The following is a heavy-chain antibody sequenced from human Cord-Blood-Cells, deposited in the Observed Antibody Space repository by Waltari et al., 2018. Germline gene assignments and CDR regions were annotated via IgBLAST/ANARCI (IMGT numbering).Heavy chain of an antibody. CDR1: GFTFTSSA. CDR2: IVVGSGNT. J-gene: IGHJ3*02. CDR3: AAVPDAFDI. V-gene: IGHV1-58*01. Sequence: QMQLVQSGPEVKKPGNSVKVSCKDSGFTFTSSAVQWVRQARGQRLEWIGWIVVGSGNTNYAQKCKERVTIARDMSTSTAYMELSSLRSEDTAVYYCAAVPDAFDIWGQGTMVTVSS.